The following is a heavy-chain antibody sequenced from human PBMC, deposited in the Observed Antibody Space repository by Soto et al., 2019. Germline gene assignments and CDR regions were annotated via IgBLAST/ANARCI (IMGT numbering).Heavy chain of an antibody. D-gene: IGHD4-4*01. Sequence: EVHLVESGGGLVQAGGSLRLSCAASGFIFSGFWMHWVRQAPGKGLVWVSRIEGDGSRTDYADSEKGRFTISRDNAKNMLYLQMSGLRDEDTAVYYCTRDYSNYGFDYWGQGTLVTVSS. CDR3: TRDYSNYGFDY. J-gene: IGHJ4*02. CDR1: GFIFSGFW. CDR2: IEGDGSRT. V-gene: IGHV3-74*01.